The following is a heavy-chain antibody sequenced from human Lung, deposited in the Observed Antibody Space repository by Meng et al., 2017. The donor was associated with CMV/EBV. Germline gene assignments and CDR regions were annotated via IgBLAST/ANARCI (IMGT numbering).Heavy chain of an antibody. CDR3: ARVWANGEGWFDP. V-gene: IGHV4-39*07. CDR2: IYYSGLT. J-gene: IGHJ5*02. Sequence: QLSLRESGPRLDKPSRPWSAPCPFSRGSIRSSSHYWAWTRQPPGKGLEWIGNIYYSGLTSYNPSLKSRVTISVDTSKNQFSLKLSSVTAADTAVFYCARVWANGEGWFDPWGQGTLVTVSS. CDR1: RGSIRSSSHY. D-gene: IGHD2-8*01.